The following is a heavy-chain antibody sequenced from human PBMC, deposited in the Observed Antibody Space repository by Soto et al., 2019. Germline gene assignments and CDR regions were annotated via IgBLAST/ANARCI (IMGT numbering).Heavy chain of an antibody. CDR3: ARTVARDYYYKGVDV. CDR2: TYYRSQWYN. Sequence: PSQTLSITCVISGDSVSSNSAAWNWIRQSPSRGLEWLGRTYYRSQWYNDYAVSVKGRIIINPDTSKNQFSLQLSSVTPEDTAVYYCARTVARDYYYKGVDVWGQGTTVTVSS. J-gene: IGHJ6*02. CDR1: GDSVSSNSAA. V-gene: IGHV6-1*01. D-gene: IGHD6-19*01.